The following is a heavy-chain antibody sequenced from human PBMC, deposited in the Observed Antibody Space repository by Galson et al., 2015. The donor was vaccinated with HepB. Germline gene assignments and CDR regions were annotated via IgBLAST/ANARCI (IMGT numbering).Heavy chain of an antibody. CDR2: IIPLFETP. V-gene: IGHV1-69*13. CDR3: ARSQRQQLERFYYGMDV. CDR1: GDTFSTSA. J-gene: IGHJ6*02. D-gene: IGHD6-13*01. Sequence: SVKVSCKASGDTFSTSAFSWVRQAPGQGLEWMGGIIPLFETPNYAQKFLGRITITADESTSTGYMELSGLRSQDTAVYFCARSQRQQLERFYYGMDVWGQGTTVTVSS.